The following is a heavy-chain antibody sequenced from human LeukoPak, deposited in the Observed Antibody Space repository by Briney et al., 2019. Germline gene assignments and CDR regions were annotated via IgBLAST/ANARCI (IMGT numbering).Heavy chain of an antibody. V-gene: IGHV4-59*01. CDR2: IYYSGST. Sequence: SETLSLTCTVSGGSISSYYWNWIRQPPGKGLEWIGYIYYSGSTNYNPSLKSRVTISVDTSKNQFSLKLSSVTAADTAVYYCARGRDGSHPLYYYYYMDVWGKGTTVTISS. CDR3: ARGRDGSHPLYYYYYMDV. CDR1: GGSISSYY. D-gene: IGHD5-24*01. J-gene: IGHJ6*03.